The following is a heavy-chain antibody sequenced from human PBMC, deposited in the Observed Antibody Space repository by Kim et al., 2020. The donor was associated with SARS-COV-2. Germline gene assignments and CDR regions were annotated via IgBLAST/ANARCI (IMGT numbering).Heavy chain of an antibody. CDR3: ARRHFSSGWYYFDY. Sequence: GGSLRLSCAASGFTFSSYWMHWVRQAPGKGLVWVSRINSDGSSTSYADSVKGRFTISRDNAKNTLYLQMISLRAEDTAVYYCARRHFSSGWYYFDYWGQGTLVTVSS. CDR2: INSDGSST. J-gene: IGHJ4*02. V-gene: IGHV3-74*01. CDR1: GFTFSSYW. D-gene: IGHD6-19*01.